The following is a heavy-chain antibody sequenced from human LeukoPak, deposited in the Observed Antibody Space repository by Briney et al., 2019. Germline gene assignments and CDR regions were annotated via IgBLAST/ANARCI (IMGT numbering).Heavy chain of an antibody. CDR3: ATAGYSSGWRALKY. Sequence: GGSLRLSCAASGFTFSSYWMHWVRQAPGKGLVWVSRINSDGSSTSYADSVKGRFTISRDNAKDTLYLQMNSLRAEDTAVYYCATAGYSSGWRALKYWGQGTLVTVSS. CDR2: INSDGSST. D-gene: IGHD6-19*01. J-gene: IGHJ4*02. CDR1: GFTFSSYW. V-gene: IGHV3-74*01.